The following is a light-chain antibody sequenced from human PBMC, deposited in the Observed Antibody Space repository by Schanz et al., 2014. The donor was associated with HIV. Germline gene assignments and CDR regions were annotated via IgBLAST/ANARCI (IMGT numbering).Light chain of an antibody. CDR2: GAS. V-gene: IGKV3-15*01. CDR3: QQYGNSPPT. CDR1: QSVSGN. Sequence: EIVMTQSPATLSLSPGGRATLSCRASQSVSGNSLAWYRQKPGQAPRLLIYGASNRATGIPARFSGSGSGTEFTLTISSLQSEDFAVYYCQQYGNSPPTCGQGTKVEIK. J-gene: IGKJ1*01.